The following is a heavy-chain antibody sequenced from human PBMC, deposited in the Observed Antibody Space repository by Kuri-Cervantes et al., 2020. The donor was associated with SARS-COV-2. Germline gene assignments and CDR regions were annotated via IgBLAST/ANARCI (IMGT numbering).Heavy chain of an antibody. J-gene: IGHJ4*02. D-gene: IGHD6-6*01. Sequence: LSLTCAASGFTFSSYSMNWVRQAPGKGLEWVSSISSSSSYIYYADSVKGRFTISRDNAKNSLYLQMTSLRAEDTAVYYCARDFSSSGGFDYWGQGTLVTVSS. CDR1: GFTFSSYS. CDR3: ARDFSSSGGFDY. V-gene: IGHV3-21*01. CDR2: ISSSSSYI.